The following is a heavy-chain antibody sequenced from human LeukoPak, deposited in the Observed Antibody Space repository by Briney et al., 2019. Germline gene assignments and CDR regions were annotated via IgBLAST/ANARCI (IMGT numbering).Heavy chain of an antibody. Sequence: GGSLRLSCTASGFTFSSYGMHWVRQAPGKGLEWVAFIRYDGNQIFYADSDSVKGRFTISRDNSKKTVYLQMNSLRPEDTAVYYCASDGNYGSGSPRFDSGGQGTLVTVSS. CDR3: ASDGNYGSGSPRFDS. D-gene: IGHD3-10*01. J-gene: IGHJ4*02. CDR1: GFTFSSYG. V-gene: IGHV3-30*02. CDR2: IRYDGNQI.